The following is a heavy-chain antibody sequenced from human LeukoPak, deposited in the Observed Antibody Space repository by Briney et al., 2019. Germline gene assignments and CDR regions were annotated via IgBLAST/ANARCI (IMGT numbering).Heavy chain of an antibody. D-gene: IGHD1-7*01. CDR1: GGSISSSSYY. V-gene: IGHV4-39*01. CDR3: ARGLSSLEDLITGTTRWFDP. Sequence: PSETLSLTCTVSGGSISSSSYYWGWIRQPPGKGLEWIGSIYYSGSTYYNPSLKSRVTISVDTSKNQFSLKLSSVTAADTAVYYCARGLSSLEDLITGTTRWFDPWGQGTLVTVSS. J-gene: IGHJ5*02. CDR2: IYYSGST.